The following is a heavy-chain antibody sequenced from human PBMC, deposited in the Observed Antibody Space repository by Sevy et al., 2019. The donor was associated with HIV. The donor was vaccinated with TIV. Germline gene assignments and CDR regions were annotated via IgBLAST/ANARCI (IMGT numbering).Heavy chain of an antibody. V-gene: IGHV3-21*01. D-gene: IGHD2-15*01. Sequence: GGFLRLSCAASGFTFSSYSMNWVRQAPGKGLEWVSSISSSSSYIYYADSVKGRFTISRDNAKNSLYLQMNSLRAEDTAVYYCARGEGGYCSGGSCYSYSDYWGQGTLVTVSS. J-gene: IGHJ4*02. CDR2: ISSSSSYI. CDR1: GFTFSSYS. CDR3: ARGEGGYCSGGSCYSYSDY.